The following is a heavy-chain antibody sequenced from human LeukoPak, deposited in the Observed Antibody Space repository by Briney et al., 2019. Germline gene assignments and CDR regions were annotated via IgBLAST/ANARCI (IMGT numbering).Heavy chain of an antibody. CDR3: ARGYYDILTGEFDY. CDR2: TYYRSKGYN. Sequence: SQTLSLTCAISGDSVSSNSAAWNWIRQSPSRGLKWLGKTYYRSKGYNDYAVSVKSRITINPDTSKNQFSLQLNSVTPEDTAVYYCARGYYDILTGEFDYWGQGTLVTVSS. J-gene: IGHJ4*02. CDR1: GDSVSSNSAA. D-gene: IGHD3-9*01. V-gene: IGHV6-1*01.